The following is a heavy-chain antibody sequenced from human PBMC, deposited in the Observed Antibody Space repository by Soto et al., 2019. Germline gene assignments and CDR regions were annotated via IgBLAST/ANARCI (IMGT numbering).Heavy chain of an antibody. J-gene: IGHJ6*02. CDR2: VYYSGNA. V-gene: IGHV4-39*01. Sequence: QLQLQESGPGLVKPSETLSLTCSVSGGSISSTSHYWGWIRQPPGKGLEWIGSVYYSGNAHYNASLKSRVTISVDTSKNQFSLRLTSVTAADTAVYYCARLIYGMDVWGQGTMVTVSS. CDR3: ARLIYGMDV. CDR1: GGSISSTSHY.